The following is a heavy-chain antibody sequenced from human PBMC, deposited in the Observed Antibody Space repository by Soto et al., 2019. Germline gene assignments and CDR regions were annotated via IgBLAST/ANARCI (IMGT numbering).Heavy chain of an antibody. CDR3: ARYILTGTGFAVIDP. J-gene: IGHJ5*02. V-gene: IGHV5-51*01. CDR2: IYPADSDT. CDR1: GYTFINYW. D-gene: IGHD3-9*01. Sequence: PGESLKISCEGSGYTFINYWIGWVRQMPGKGLEWMGIIYPADSDTRYSPSFQGQVTISADKSISTAYLQWSSLKASDTAMYYCARYILTGTGFAVIDPWGQGTLVTVSS.